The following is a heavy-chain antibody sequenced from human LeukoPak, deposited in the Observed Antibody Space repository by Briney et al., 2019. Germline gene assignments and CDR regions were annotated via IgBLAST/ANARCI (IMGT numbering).Heavy chain of an antibody. D-gene: IGHD2-8*01. V-gene: IGHV3-23*01. CDR2: ISDFVDNT. J-gene: IGHJ3*01. CDR1: GFSFGSYP. CDR3: AKGKINHNGAFDA. Sequence: GGSVRLSCAGSGFSFGSYPMSWVRQAPGKGLEWVSSISDFVDNTYYPDSVKGRFTISRDNSEKSLYLQMSSLRVEDTAVYYCAKGKINHNGAFDAWGQGTRVTVSS.